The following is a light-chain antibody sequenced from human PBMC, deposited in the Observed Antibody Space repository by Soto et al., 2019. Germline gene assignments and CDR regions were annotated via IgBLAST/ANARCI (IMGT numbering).Light chain of an antibody. CDR2: GAS. CDR1: QSVSSN. CDR3: QQYNNWPRT. V-gene: IGKV3-15*01. Sequence: EIVLTQSPATLSVSPGESATLSCRASQSVSSNLAWYQQKTGQAPRLLIYGASTRATGIPARFSGSGSGTEFTLTITRLQSEDVAVYYGQQYNNWPRTFGQGTKLEIK. J-gene: IGKJ2*01.